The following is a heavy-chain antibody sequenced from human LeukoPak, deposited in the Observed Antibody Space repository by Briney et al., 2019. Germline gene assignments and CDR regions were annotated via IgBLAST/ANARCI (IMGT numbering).Heavy chain of an antibody. V-gene: IGHV3-30*02. J-gene: IGHJ4*02. CDR3: ANTEDYCYSGDSMRY. D-gene: IGHD3-22*01. CDR2: IRYDGVNK. Sequence: GGSLRLSCAASGFTFSSYGMHWVRQAPGKGLEWVAFIRYDGVNKYYADSVKGRFTISRDNSKNTLYLQMSSLRAEDTAVYYCANTEDYCYSGDSMRYWGQGTLVTVSS. CDR1: GFTFSSYG.